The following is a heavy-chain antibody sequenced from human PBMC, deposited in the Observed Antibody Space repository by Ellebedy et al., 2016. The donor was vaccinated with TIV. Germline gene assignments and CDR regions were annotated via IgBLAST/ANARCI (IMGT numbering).Heavy chain of an antibody. CDR1: GYCFINYW. Sequence: GESLKISXMGPGYCFINYWIASRRQRAWKGLESVGIIYPGDSDTRYSASFHGQVTISADKSISTAYLQWSSLKASDTAMYYCARLFDHDYSNGDYWGQGTLVNV. D-gene: IGHD4-11*01. V-gene: IGHV5-51*01. J-gene: IGHJ4*02. CDR2: IYPGDSDT. CDR3: ARLFDHDYSNGDY.